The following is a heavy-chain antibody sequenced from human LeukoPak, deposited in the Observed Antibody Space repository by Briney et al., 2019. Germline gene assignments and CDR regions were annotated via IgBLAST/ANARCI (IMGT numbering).Heavy chain of an antibody. Sequence: SETLSLTCTVSGGSISSYYWSWIRQPPGKGLEWIGYIYYSGSTSYNPSLKSRVTISVDTSKNQFSLKLSSVTAADTAVYYCASSYVWGSYRPFDYWGQGTLVTVSS. CDR2: IYYSGST. J-gene: IGHJ4*02. CDR1: GGSISSYY. V-gene: IGHV4-59*08. CDR3: ASSYVWGSYRPFDY. D-gene: IGHD3-16*02.